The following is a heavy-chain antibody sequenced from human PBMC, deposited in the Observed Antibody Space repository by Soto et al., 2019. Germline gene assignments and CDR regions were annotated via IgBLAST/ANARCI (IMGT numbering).Heavy chain of an antibody. J-gene: IGHJ4*02. V-gene: IGHV3-33*01. D-gene: IGHD3-16*01. CDR1: GFTFNSSG. Sequence: QVQLVESGGGVVQPGRSLRLSCAAPGFTFNSSGMHWVRQAPGKGLEWVAVIWYDGTDKYYADSVKGRFNISKDNSKNTLYLQMNSLRAEDTAVYYCARDLTGSRFDYCGQGTLVTVSS. CDR3: ARDLTGSRFDY. CDR2: IWYDGTDK.